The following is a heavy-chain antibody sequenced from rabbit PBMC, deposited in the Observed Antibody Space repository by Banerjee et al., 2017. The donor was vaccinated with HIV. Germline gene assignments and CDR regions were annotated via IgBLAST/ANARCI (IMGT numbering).Heavy chain of an antibody. CDR2: IYGGDGSST. J-gene: IGHJ6*01. CDR1: GFDFSSSYY. Sequence: QEQLVESGGGLVQPEGSLTLTCKASGFDFSSSYYMCWVRQAPGKGLEWIGCIYGGDGSSTAYASWAKGRFTVSKTSSTTVTLQVTSLTVADTATYFCARDLTGVIGWNFGWWGPGTLVTVS. CDR3: ARDLTGVIGWNFGW. D-gene: IGHD4-1*01. V-gene: IGHV1S45*01.